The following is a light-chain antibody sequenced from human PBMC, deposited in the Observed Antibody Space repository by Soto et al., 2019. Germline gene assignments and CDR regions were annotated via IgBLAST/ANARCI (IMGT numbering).Light chain of an antibody. Sequence: EIVMTQSPASLSVSPGEGATLSCRASQTVASNLAWYQQKPGQGPRLLIHGASTRATGVPARFSGSGSGTDFTLTISSLQSEDFAVYYCPQYHNWPPQYTFGQGTKLQIK. CDR3: PQYHNWPPQYT. J-gene: IGKJ2*01. CDR2: GAS. CDR1: QTVASN. V-gene: IGKV3-15*01.